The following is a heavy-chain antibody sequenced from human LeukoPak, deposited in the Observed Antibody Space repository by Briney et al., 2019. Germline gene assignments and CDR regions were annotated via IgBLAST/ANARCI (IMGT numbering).Heavy chain of an antibody. D-gene: IGHD3-16*02. Sequence: PGGSLRLSCAASGFTFSSYAMSWVRQAPGKGLEWVSAISGSGGSTYYADSVKGRFTISRDKSKNTLYLQMNSLRAEDTAVYYCARGLKVWGSYLSNFDYWGQGTLVTVSS. J-gene: IGHJ4*02. V-gene: IGHV3-23*01. CDR2: ISGSGGST. CDR1: GFTFSSYA. CDR3: ARGLKVWGSYLSNFDY.